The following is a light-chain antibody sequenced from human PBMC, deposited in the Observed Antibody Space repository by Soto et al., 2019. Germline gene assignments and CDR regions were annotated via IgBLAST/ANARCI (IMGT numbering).Light chain of an antibody. CDR2: GSN. J-gene: IGLJ2*01. CDR1: SSNIGSNP. V-gene: IGLV1-44*01. CDR3: AAWDDNLFGPV. Sequence: QSVLAQPPSASGTHGQRVAISCSGTSSNIGSNPVNWFQQLPGTAPKLLIYGSNQRPSGVPDRFSGSKSGTSASLAISGLQSEDEADYYCAAWDDNLFGPVFGGGTKLTVL.